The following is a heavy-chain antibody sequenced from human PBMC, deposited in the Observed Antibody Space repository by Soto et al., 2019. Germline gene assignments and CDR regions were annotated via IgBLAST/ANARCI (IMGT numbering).Heavy chain of an antibody. V-gene: IGHV1-69*01. CDR3: AREDCSITSGRSRYYYYYCMDV. CDR2: IIPIFGTA. J-gene: IGHJ6*02. CDR1: GGTFSSYA. D-gene: IGHD2-2*01. Sequence: QVQLVQSGAEVKKPGSSVKVSCKASGGTFSSYAISWVRQAPGQGLEWMGGIIPIFGTANYAQKFQGRVTITADESTSTAYMELSRLRSEDTAVYYCAREDCSITSGRSRYYYYYCMDVWGQGTTVTVSS.